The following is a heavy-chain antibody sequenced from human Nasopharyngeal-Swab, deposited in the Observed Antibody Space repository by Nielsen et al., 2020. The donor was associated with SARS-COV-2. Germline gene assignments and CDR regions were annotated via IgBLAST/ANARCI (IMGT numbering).Heavy chain of an antibody. CDR1: GFTFSSYA. J-gene: IGHJ5*02. Sequence: GGSLRLSCAASGFTFSSYAMSWVRQAPGKGLEWVSAISGSGGSTYYADSVKGRFTISRDNSKNTLYLQMNGLRADDTALYYCARDHGPVGDYKTWFAPWGQGTLVTVSS. V-gene: IGHV3-23*01. CDR2: ISGSGGST. D-gene: IGHD4-17*01. CDR3: ARDHGPVGDYKTWFAP.